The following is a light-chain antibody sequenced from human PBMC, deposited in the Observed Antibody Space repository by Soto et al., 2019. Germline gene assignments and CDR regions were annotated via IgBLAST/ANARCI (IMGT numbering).Light chain of an antibody. J-gene: IGLJ1*01. CDR3: QSYDSRLSGYV. V-gene: IGLV1-40*01. Sequence: QSVLTQPPSVSEAPGQRVTISCTGSSSNIGAGYEEHWYQQVPGTAPKLLIYENNNRPSGVPDRFSGSKSGTSASLAITGLEDEDEADYYCQSYDSRLSGYVFGTGTKVTVL. CDR1: SSNIGAGYE. CDR2: ENN.